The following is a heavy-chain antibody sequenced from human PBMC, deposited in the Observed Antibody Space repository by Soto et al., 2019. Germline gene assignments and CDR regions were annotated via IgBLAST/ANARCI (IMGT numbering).Heavy chain of an antibody. V-gene: IGHV3-23*01. CDR2: ISGIGDRT. D-gene: IGHD6-13*01. CDR3: AKDRDGTAAGPITFYGMDV. Sequence: EVQLLESGGGLVQPGGSLRLSCAASGFTFSIYAMSWVRQAPGKGLEWVSVISGIGDRTYYADSVRVRFTISRDNSKNTLNLQMNSLRAEDTAVYYCAKDRDGTAAGPITFYGMDVLAQGTTVTVS. CDR1: GFTFSIYA. J-gene: IGHJ6*02.